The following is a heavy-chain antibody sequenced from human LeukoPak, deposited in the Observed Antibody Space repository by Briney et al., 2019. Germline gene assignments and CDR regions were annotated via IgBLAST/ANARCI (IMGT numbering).Heavy chain of an antibody. CDR3: ARGLASGYPPIPFDY. Sequence: SETLSLTCVVYGESFSGYYWTWIRQPPGKGLEWIGEIIDTGSTKYNSSLKSRVTISVDTSKNEFSLNLTSVTAADTAIYYCARGLASGYPPIPFDYWGQGTQVTVSS. CDR1: GESFSGYY. J-gene: IGHJ4*02. D-gene: IGHD3-3*01. CDR2: IIDTGST. V-gene: IGHV4-34*12.